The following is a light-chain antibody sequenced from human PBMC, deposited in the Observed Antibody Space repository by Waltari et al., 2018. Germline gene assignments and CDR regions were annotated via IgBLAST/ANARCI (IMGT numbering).Light chain of an antibody. J-gene: IGLJ1*01. CDR1: NNDVGGYNY. V-gene: IGLV2-14*01. CDR2: EVS. CDR3: TSKTGTITYV. Sequence: QSALTQPASVSGSPGQSITISYTGTNNDVGGYNYVSWYQQYAGKAPKLMVYEVSNRPSGVSNRFSGSKSGNTASLTISGLQAEDEADYYCTSKTGTITYVFGTGTKVTVL.